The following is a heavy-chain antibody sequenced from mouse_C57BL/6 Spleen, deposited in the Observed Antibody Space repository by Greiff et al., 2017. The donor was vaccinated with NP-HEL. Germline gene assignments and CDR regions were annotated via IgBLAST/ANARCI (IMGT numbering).Heavy chain of an antibody. V-gene: IGHV1-80*01. J-gene: IGHJ4*01. CDR3: AREEDGYYYYAMDY. CDR1: GYAFSSYW. Sequence: VQLQQSGAELVKPGASVKISCKASGYAFSSYWMNWVKQRPGKGLEWIGQIYPGDGDTNYNGKFKGKATLTADKSSSTAYMQLSSLTSEDSAVYFCAREEDGYYYYAMDYWGQGTSVTVSS. D-gene: IGHD2-3*01. CDR2: IYPGDGDT.